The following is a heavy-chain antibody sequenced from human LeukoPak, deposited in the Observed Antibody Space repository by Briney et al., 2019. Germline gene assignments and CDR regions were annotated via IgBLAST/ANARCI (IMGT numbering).Heavy chain of an antibody. Sequence: ASVKVSCKASGYTFTTYDINWVRQATGQGLECMGWMNPNNGNTGSPQKFQGRVTMTRNTSISTAYMELSSLRSEDTAVYYCARRLLAAAGHFHHWGQGTLVTVSS. CDR3: ARRLLAAAGHFHH. CDR1: GYTFTTYD. CDR2: MNPNNGNT. D-gene: IGHD6-13*01. J-gene: IGHJ1*01. V-gene: IGHV1-8*01.